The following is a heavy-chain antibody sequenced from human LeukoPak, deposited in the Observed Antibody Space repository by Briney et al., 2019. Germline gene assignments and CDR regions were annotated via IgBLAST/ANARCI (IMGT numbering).Heavy chain of an antibody. J-gene: IGHJ3*02. V-gene: IGHV3-23*01. Sequence: GGSLRLSCAASGFTFTNYAMSWVRQAPGKGLEWVSTVGASGAHTYYADSVKGRFTISRENAKNSLYLQMNSLRVGDTAVYYCARGRGWGTFDIWGQGTMVTVSS. CDR3: ARGRGWGTFDI. CDR1: GFTFTNYA. CDR2: VGASGAHT. D-gene: IGHD3-10*01.